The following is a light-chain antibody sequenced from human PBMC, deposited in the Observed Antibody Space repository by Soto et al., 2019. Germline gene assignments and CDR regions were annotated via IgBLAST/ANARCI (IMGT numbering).Light chain of an antibody. CDR2: LGS. J-gene: IGKJ2*01. V-gene: IGKV2-28*01. CDR3: IQALQTPPT. CDR1: QSLLHSNGYNY. Sequence: EIVMTQSPLSLPVTPGEPASISCRSSQSLLHSNGYNYLHWYLQKPGQSPQLLIYLGSNRDSGVPDRFSGSGSGTDFTLKISRVEAEDVGVYYCIQALQTPPTFGQGTKLEIK.